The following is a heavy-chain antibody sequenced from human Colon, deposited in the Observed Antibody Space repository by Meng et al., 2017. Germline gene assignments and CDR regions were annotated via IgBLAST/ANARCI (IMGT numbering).Heavy chain of an antibody. CDR2: IYYSGST. D-gene: IGHD4-17*01. CDR3: ARDRKHYGERGWFDP. Sequence: QGQLQESCPGLVQPSQTLSLTCTVSGGSISSGYYYWSWIRQPPGKGLEWIGYIYYSGSTYSNASLKSRVTISIDRSKNQFSLKLSSVTAADTAVYYCARDRKHYGERGWFDPWGQGTLVTVSS. CDR1: GGSISSGYYY. V-gene: IGHV4-30-4*01. J-gene: IGHJ5*02.